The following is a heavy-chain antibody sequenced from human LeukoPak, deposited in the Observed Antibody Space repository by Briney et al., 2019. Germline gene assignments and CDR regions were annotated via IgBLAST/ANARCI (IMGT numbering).Heavy chain of an antibody. CDR2: ISSSGSTI. D-gene: IGHD5-12*01. Sequence: GGSLRLSCAASGFTFSSYEMNWVRQAPGKGLEWVSFISSSGSTIYYADSVKGRFTISRGNAKNSLYLQMNSLRAEDTAVYYCARMDSGYDPFYYYGMDVWGQGTTVTVSS. CDR1: GFTFSSYE. V-gene: IGHV3-48*03. CDR3: ARMDSGYDPFYYYGMDV. J-gene: IGHJ6*02.